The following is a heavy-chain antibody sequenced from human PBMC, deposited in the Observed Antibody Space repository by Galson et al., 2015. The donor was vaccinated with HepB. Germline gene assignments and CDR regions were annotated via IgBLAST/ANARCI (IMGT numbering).Heavy chain of an antibody. CDR2: ISAYNGNT. Sequence: QSGAEVKKPGESLKVSCKASGYTFTSYGISWVRQAPGQGLEWMGWISAYNGNTNYAQKLQGRVTMTTDTSTSTAYMELRSLRSDDTAVYYCARDRDSGYEGECAYWGQGTLVTVSS. D-gene: IGHD5-12*01. CDR3: ARDRDSGYEGECAY. V-gene: IGHV1-18*01. CDR1: GYTFTSYG. J-gene: IGHJ4*02.